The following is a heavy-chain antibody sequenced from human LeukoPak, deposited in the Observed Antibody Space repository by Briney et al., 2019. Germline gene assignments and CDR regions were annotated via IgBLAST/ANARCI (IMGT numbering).Heavy chain of an antibody. Sequence: PGGSLRLSCAASGFTFSSYWMHWVRQAPGKGLVWVSRINSDGSSTSYADSVKGRFTISRDNAKNTLYLQMNSLRAEDTAVYYCARPHGGGWQPLVDYWGQGTLVTVSS. CDR3: ARPHGGGWQPLVDY. CDR2: INSDGSST. V-gene: IGHV3-74*01. CDR1: GFTFSSYW. J-gene: IGHJ4*02. D-gene: IGHD6-19*01.